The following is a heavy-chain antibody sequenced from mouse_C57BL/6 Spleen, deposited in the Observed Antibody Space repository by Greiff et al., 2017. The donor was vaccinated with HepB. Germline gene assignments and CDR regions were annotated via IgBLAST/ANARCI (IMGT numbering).Heavy chain of an antibody. Sequence: VQLQQSGPELVKPGASVKISCKASGYTFTDYYMNWVKQSHGKSLEWIGDINPNNGGTSYNQKFKGKATLTVDKSSSTAYMELRSLTSEDSAVYYCARRRWDGGFAYWGQGTLVTVSA. V-gene: IGHV1-26*01. D-gene: IGHD4-1*01. CDR2: INPNNGGT. CDR3: ARRRWDGGFAY. J-gene: IGHJ3*01. CDR1: GYTFTDYY.